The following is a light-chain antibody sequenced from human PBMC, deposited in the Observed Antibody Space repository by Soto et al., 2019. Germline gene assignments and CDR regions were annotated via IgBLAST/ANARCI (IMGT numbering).Light chain of an antibody. CDR3: QQRSKWPRT. V-gene: IGKV3-11*01. J-gene: IGKJ1*01. CDR2: DAS. Sequence: EIVLTQSPATLSLSPGERATLSCRASQSVSSYLAWYQQKPGQAPRLLIYDASNRATGIPARFSGSWSGTDFTLTISSLEPEDFAVYYCQQRSKWPRTFGQGTKVEIK. CDR1: QSVSSY.